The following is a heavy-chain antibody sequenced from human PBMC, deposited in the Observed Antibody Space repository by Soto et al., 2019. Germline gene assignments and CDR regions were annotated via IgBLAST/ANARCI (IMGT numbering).Heavy chain of an antibody. CDR1: GFTFSSYV. Sequence: QVQLVESGGGVVQPGRSLRLYCAASGFTFSSYVMHWVRQAPGKGLEWVEVLWYDGSNEYYADSVKGRFTISRDNSKNTLSLKMTSLRVEDTAVYYCATEPSVYGDSCVTCGYWGQGTLVSVS. CDR2: LWYDGSNE. J-gene: IGHJ4*02. V-gene: IGHV3-33*01. CDR3: ATEPSVYGDSCVTCGY. D-gene: IGHD4-17*01.